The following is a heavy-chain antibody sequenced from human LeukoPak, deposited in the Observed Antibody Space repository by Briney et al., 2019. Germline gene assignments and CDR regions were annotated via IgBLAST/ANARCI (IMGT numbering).Heavy chain of an antibody. CDR1: GGSFSGYY. CDR3: ARVEYGSGSHFDL. D-gene: IGHD3-10*01. Sequence: SETLSLTCAVYGGSFSGYYWSWIRQPPGKGLEWIGEINHSGSTNYNPSLKSRVTMSVDTSKNQFSLKLSSVTAADTAVYYCARVEYGSGSHFDLWGRGTLVTVSS. CDR2: INHSGST. V-gene: IGHV4-34*01. J-gene: IGHJ2*01.